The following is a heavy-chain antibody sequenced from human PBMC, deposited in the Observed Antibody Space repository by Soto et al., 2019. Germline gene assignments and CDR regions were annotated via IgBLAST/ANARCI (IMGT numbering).Heavy chain of an antibody. J-gene: IGHJ4*02. CDR2: ISGSGGST. CDR1: GLTFRSYA. D-gene: IGHD3-22*01. CDR3: AKDGSGYSTYYFDY. Sequence: VGSLRLSCAVSGLTFRSYAMSCVRQAPGKGLEWVSAISGSGGSTYYADSVKGRFTISRDNSKNTLYLQMNSLRAEDTAVYYCAKDGSGYSTYYFDYWGQGTLVTVSS. V-gene: IGHV3-23*01.